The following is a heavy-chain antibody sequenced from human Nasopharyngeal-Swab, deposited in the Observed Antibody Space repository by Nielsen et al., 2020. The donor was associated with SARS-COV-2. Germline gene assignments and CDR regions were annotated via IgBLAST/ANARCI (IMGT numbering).Heavy chain of an antibody. CDR1: GGSISSCGFY. CDR3: AGAGMGSYFDY. CDR2: IYYSGST. Sequence: GSLRLSCTVSGGSISSCGFYWSWIRQHPGKGLEWIGYIYYSGSTNYNPSLKSRVTISVDTSKNQFSLKLSSVTAADTAVYYCAGAGMGSYFDYWGQGTLVTVSS. D-gene: IGHD3-10*01. J-gene: IGHJ4*02. V-gene: IGHV4-61*08.